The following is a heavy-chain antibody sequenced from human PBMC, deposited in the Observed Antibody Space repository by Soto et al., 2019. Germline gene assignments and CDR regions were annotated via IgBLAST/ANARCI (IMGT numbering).Heavy chain of an antibody. CDR1: GFSLSTSGVG. V-gene: IGHV2-5*02. J-gene: IGHJ4*02. Sequence: QITLKESGPSLVKPTQTLTLTCTFSGFSLSTSGVGVGWIRQPPGKALEWLALIYWDDDKYYSPSLKSRLSIYKDTSKDQVVLTMTNMAPVDTATYDCAQAGGNSVNFYYRGQGTLVTVSS. CDR3: AQAGGNSVNFYY. CDR2: IYWDDDK. D-gene: IGHD2-21*02.